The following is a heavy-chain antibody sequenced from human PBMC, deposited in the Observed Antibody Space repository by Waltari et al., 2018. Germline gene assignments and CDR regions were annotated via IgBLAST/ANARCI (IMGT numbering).Heavy chain of an antibody. V-gene: IGHV3-7*01. CDR2: MEGAGRER. CDR3: ASEILRNVDWSHYALDV. Sequence: EVQLVESGGGLVQPGGSLRLSCAASGFSLSSYWMNWVRQAQGRGRGWVANMEGAGRERYHAASVEGRFTIARDNAGNSLFLQMNSVRAEDTGVYYCASEILRNVDWSHYALDVWGPGTTVTVAS. CDR1: GFSLSSYW. J-gene: IGHJ6*02. D-gene: IGHD3-9*01.